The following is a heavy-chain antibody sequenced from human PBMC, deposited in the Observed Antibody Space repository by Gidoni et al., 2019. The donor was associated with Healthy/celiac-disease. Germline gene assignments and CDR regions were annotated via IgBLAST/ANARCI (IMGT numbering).Heavy chain of an antibody. J-gene: IGHJ6*02. D-gene: IGHD1-7*01. CDR2: IYSGGST. CDR1: GFTVSSNY. Sequence: EVQLVESGGGLVQPGGSLRLSCAASGFTVSSNYMSWVRQAPGKGLEWVSVIYSGGSTYYADSVKGRFTISRDNSKNTLYLQMNSLRAEDTAVYYCARDLLEYNWNYGLHYYGMDVWGQGTTVTVSS. CDR3: ARDLLEYNWNYGLHYYGMDV. V-gene: IGHV3-66*01.